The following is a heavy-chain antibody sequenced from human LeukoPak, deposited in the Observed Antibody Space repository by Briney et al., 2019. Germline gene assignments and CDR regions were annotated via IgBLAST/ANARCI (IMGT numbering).Heavy chain of an antibody. Sequence: KPGGSLRLSCAASGFTFSNAWMSWVRQVPGKGLEWVGRIKSKTDGGTTDYAAPVKARFTISRDDSRNTLYLHMNSLKIGDAGVYFCATAVAVGLGYFQHWGQGTQVTVSS. CDR2: IKSKTDGGTT. D-gene: IGHD6-19*01. CDR3: ATAVAVGLGYFQH. J-gene: IGHJ1*01. CDR1: GFTFSNAW. V-gene: IGHV3-15*01.